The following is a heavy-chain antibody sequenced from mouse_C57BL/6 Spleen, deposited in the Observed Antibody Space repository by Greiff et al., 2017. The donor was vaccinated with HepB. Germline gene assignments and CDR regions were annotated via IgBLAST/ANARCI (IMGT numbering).Heavy chain of an antibody. Sequence: EVMLVESGGGLVQPGGSLSLSCAAYGFTFTDYYMSWVRQPPGKALEWLGFIRNKANGYTTEYSASVKGRFTISRDNSQSILYLQMNALIAEDSATYYCARSEGAMDYWGQGTSVTVSS. J-gene: IGHJ4*01. CDR1: GFTFTDYY. CDR2: IRNKANGYTT. V-gene: IGHV7-3*01. CDR3: ARSEGAMDY.